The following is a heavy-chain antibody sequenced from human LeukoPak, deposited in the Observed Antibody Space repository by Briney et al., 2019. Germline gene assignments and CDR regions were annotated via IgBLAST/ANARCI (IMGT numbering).Heavy chain of an antibody. CDR3: ARTTEDCSSTSCYQYWFGP. J-gene: IGHJ5*02. CDR1: GYSISSGYY. V-gene: IGHV4-38-2*02. D-gene: IGHD2-2*01. CDR2: IYHSGST. Sequence: SETLSLTCTVSGYSISSGYYWGWIRQPPGKGLEWIGSIYHSGSTYYNPSLKSRVTISVDTSKNQFSLKLSSVTAADTAVYYCARTTEDCSSTSCYQYWFGPWGQGTLVTVSS.